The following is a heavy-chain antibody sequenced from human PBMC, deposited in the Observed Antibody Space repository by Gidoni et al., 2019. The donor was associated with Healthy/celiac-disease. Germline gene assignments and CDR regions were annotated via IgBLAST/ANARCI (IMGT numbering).Heavy chain of an antibody. CDR2: IYYSGST. CDR1: GGSISSYY. D-gene: IGHD3-3*01. J-gene: IGHJ4*02. CDR3: ARPKDFGVVIPFDY. V-gene: IGHV4-59*01. Sequence: QVQLQESGPGLVKPSETLSLTCTVSGGSISSYYWSWIRQPPGKGLEWIGYIYYSGSTNYNPSLKSRVTISVDTSKNQFSLKLSSVTAADTAVYYCARPKDFGVVIPFDYWGQGTLVTVSS.